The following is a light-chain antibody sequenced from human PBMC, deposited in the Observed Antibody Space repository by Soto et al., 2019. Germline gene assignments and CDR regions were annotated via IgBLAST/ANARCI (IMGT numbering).Light chain of an antibody. CDR1: TSNIGAGYN. Sequence: QSALTQPPSVSGAPGQRVTISCTGSTSNIGAGYNVGWYQQLPGTAPKLLIYANINRPSGVPDRFSGSKSGTSASLAITGLQAEDEAVYYCQSYDTSLSAVVFGGGTKLTVL. CDR3: QSYDTSLSAVV. CDR2: ANI. J-gene: IGLJ2*01. V-gene: IGLV1-40*01.